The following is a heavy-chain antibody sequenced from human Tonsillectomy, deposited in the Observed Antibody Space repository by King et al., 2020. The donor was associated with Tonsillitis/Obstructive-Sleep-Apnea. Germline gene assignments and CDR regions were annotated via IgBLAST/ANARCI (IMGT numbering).Heavy chain of an antibody. CDR1: GVSFSGYY. J-gene: IGHJ6*03. CDR2: INHSGST. D-gene: IGHD3-3*01. Sequence: VQLQQWGAGLLKPSETLSLTCAVYGVSFSGYYWSWIRQPPGKGLEWIGEINHSGSTNYNPSLKSRVTISVDTSKNQFSLTLSSGTAGDTAVYYCARGVYDFWSGYGWFYYYMDVWGKGTTVTVSS. V-gene: IGHV4-34*01. CDR3: ARGVYDFWSGYGWFYYYMDV.